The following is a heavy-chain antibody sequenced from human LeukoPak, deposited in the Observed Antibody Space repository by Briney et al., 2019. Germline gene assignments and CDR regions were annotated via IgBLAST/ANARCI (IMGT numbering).Heavy chain of an antibody. CDR1: GFTFSSNA. CDR3: AKPHSITGRGYYYYGMDV. V-gene: IGHV3-23*01. J-gene: IGHJ6*02. CDR2: ISGSGDST. D-gene: IGHD3-10*01. Sequence: GGSLRLSCAASGFTFSSNAMSWVRQAPGKGLEWVSAISGSGDSTYSADSVKGRFTISRDNSKNTLYLQMNSLRAEDTAVYYCAKPHSITGRGYYYYGMDVWGQGTMVTVSS.